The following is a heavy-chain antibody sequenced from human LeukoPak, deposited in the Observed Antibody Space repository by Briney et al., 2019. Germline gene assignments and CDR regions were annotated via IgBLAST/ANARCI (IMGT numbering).Heavy chain of an antibody. Sequence: ASVKVSCKTSGYIFTGYYTHWVRQAPGQGLEWMGIINPSGRSTSYAQKFQGRVTMTRDTSTSTVYMELSSLRSEDTAVYYCAREGVLGYGDSDSALENWFDPWGQGTLVTVSS. V-gene: IGHV1-46*01. CDR3: AREGVLGYGDSDSALENWFDP. CDR2: INPSGRST. J-gene: IGHJ5*02. CDR1: GYIFTGYY. D-gene: IGHD4-17*01.